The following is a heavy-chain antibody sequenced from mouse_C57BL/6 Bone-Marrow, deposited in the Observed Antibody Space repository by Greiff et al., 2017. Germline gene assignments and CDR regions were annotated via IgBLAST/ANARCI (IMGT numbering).Heavy chain of an antibody. Sequence: QVQLQQSGAELVRPGASVTLSCKASGYTFTDYEMHWVKQTPVHGLEWIGAIDPETGGTAYNQKFKGKAILTADKSSSTAYMELRSLTSEDSAVYYCTRWDDGPMDYRGQGTSVTVSS. CDR3: TRWDDGPMDY. CDR2: IDPETGGT. CDR1: GYTFTDYE. D-gene: IGHD2-3*01. V-gene: IGHV1-15*01. J-gene: IGHJ4*01.